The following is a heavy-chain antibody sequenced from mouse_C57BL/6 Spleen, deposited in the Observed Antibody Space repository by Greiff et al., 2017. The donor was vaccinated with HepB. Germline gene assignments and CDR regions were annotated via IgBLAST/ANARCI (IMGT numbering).Heavy chain of an antibody. V-gene: IGHV1-26*01. CDR2: INPNNGGT. D-gene: IGHD2-4*01. CDR1: GYTFTDYY. J-gene: IGHJ2*01. CDR3: ARGAGYDYPDY. Sequence: EVQLQQSGPELVKPGASVKISCKASGYTFTDYYMNWVKQSHGKSLEWIGDINPNNGGTSYNQKFKGKATLTVDKSSSTAYMELRSLTSEDSAVYYGARGAGYDYPDYWGQGTTLTVSS.